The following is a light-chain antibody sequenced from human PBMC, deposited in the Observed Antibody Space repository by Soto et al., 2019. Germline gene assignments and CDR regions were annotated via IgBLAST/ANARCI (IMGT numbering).Light chain of an antibody. V-gene: IGKV3-11*01. CDR2: DAS. Sequence: EIVLTQSPATLSLSPGERATLSCRASQSVRSNLAWYQQKPGQAPRLLIYDASNRATGIPARFSGSGSGTNFILAISSLEPEDFAVYYCQHRSNWPWTFGQGTK. CDR3: QHRSNWPWT. CDR1: QSVRSN. J-gene: IGKJ1*01.